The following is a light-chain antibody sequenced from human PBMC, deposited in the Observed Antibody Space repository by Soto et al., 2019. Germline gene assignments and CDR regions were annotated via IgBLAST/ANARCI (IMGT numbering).Light chain of an antibody. Sequence: IQVTTYQNALSSSVGHTFIINCEASQDITNSLNWYQHKPGKAPKLLIYGASNLETGVPPRFSGGGSGTDFTLTISSLQPEDIAAYYCQQYHSRLIIFGQGTRLEIK. CDR2: GAS. CDR3: QQYHSRLII. J-gene: IGKJ5*01. V-gene: IGKV1-33*01. CDR1: QDITNS.